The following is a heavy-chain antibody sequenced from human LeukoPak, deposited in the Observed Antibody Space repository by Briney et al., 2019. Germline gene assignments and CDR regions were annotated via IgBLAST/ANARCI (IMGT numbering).Heavy chain of an antibody. V-gene: IGHV3-7*01. D-gene: IGHD3-10*01. Sequence: AGGSLRLSCAASGFTFSSYWMSWVRQAPGKGLEWVANIKQDGSEKYYADSVKGRFTISRDDAKNTVDLQMNSLRGEDTAVYYCVRGRGSYGWFDPWGQGTLVTVSS. CDR3: VRGRGSYGWFDP. CDR2: IKQDGSEK. J-gene: IGHJ5*02. CDR1: GFTFSSYW.